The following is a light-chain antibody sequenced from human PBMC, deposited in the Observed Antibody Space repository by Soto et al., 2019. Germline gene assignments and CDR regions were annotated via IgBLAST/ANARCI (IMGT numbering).Light chain of an antibody. CDR1: QSINNY. CDR3: QQGFSAPPWT. J-gene: IGKJ1*01. V-gene: IGKV1-39*01. Sequence: DIQMTQSPSSLSASVGDRVTITCRSSQSINNYLNWYQQKPGRAPKLLIYDESSLQSVVPSRFSGSGSGTDFTLTISSLQPDERATYYCQQGFSAPPWTFGQRTQVVL. CDR2: DES.